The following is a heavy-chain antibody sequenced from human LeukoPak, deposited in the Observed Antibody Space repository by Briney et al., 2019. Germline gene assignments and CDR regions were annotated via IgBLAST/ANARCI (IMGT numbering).Heavy chain of an antibody. V-gene: IGHV4-4*02. Sequence: SETLSLTCAVSGDSITNPKWWSWVRQPPGKGLEWLGEIYYSGTANYNPSLGSRVTISVDESKNQLSLRLSFVTAADTAVYYCARGSTTTNHFDYWGQGTLVTVSS. CDR2: IYYSGTA. J-gene: IGHJ4*02. CDR1: GDSITNPKW. CDR3: ARGSTTTNHFDY. D-gene: IGHD5/OR15-5a*01.